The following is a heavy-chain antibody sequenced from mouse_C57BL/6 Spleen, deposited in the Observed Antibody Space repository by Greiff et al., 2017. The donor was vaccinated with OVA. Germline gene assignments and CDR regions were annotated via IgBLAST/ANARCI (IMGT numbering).Heavy chain of an antibody. CDR2: IYPGDGDT. D-gene: IGHD1-1*01. V-gene: IGHV1-82*01. CDR1: GYAFSSSW. CDR3: ARERYYGRSLWYFDV. Sequence: QVQLQQSGPELVKPGASVKISCKASGYAFSSSWMNWVKQRPGKGLEWIGRIYPGDGDTNYNGKFKGKATLTADKSSSTAYMQLSSLTSEDSAVYVCARERYYGRSLWYFDVWGTGTTVTVSS. J-gene: IGHJ1*03.